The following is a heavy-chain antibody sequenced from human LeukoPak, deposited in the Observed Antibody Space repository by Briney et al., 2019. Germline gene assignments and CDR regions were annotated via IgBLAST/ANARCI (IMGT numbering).Heavy chain of an antibody. D-gene: IGHD3-3*01. Sequence: ASVTVSCKASGYTFTSYDINWVRQATGQGLEWMGWMNPNSGNTGYAQKFQGRVTMTRNTSISTAYMELSSLRSEDTAVYYCARASYDFWSGYYRRNDAFDIWGQGTMVTVSS. CDR1: GYTFTSYD. CDR3: ARASYDFWSGYYRRNDAFDI. V-gene: IGHV1-8*01. CDR2: MNPNSGNT. J-gene: IGHJ3*02.